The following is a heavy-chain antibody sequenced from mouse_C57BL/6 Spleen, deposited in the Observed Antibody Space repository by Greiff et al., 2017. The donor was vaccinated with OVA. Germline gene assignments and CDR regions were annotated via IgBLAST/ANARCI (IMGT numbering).Heavy chain of an antibody. J-gene: IGHJ3*01. CDR1: GYTFTSYW. CDR3: ARGYSNCAWFAY. Sequence: VQLQQPGAELVRPGSSVKLSCKASGYTFTSYWMHWVKQRPIQGLEWIGNIDPSDSETHYNQKFKDKATLTVDKSSSTAYMQLSSLTSEDSAVDYGARGYSNCAWFAYWGQGTLVTVSA. D-gene: IGHD2-5*01. V-gene: IGHV1-52*01. CDR2: IDPSDSET.